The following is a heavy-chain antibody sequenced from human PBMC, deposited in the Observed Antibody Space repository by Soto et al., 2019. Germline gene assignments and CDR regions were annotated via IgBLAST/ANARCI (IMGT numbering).Heavy chain of an antibody. V-gene: IGHV4-59*01. CDR3: ARDGNIAAAGMGFGY. D-gene: IGHD6-13*01. J-gene: IGHJ4*02. Sequence: SETLSLTCTVSGGSISSYYWSWIRQPPGKGLEWIGYIFYSGSTNYNPSLKSRVIISVDTSKNQVSLKLSSVTAADTAVYWCARDGNIAAAGMGFGYWGQGTLVTVSS. CDR1: GGSISSYY. CDR2: IFYSGST.